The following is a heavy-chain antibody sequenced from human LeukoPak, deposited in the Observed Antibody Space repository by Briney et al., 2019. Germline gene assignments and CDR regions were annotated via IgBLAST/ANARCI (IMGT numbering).Heavy chain of an antibody. Sequence: SETLSLTCTVSGGSLSGYYWNWIRQPPGKGLEGIGYIYYSGTTNYNPSLKGRVTISVDTSKNQFSLTLKSVTAADTAIYYCARWDYYGSGSRRLDYWGQGTLVTVSS. CDR3: ARWDYYGSGSRRLDY. J-gene: IGHJ4*02. V-gene: IGHV4-59*08. CDR2: IYYSGTT. D-gene: IGHD3-10*01. CDR1: GGSLSGYY.